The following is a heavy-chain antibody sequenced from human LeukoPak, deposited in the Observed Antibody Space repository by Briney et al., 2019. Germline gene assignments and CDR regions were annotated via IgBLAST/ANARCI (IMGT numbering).Heavy chain of an antibody. CDR1: GFTFSDYA. CDR2: ISGSGHST. CDR3: ARNLNSGSYYYFDP. Sequence: PGGSLRLSCAASGFTFSDYAMAWVRQSPEKGLEWVSAISGSGHSTYYGDSVKGRFTISRDNSRNTLYLQMISLGADDTALYYCARNLNSGSYYYFDPWGLGTLVTVSS. D-gene: IGHD5-12*01. V-gene: IGHV3-23*01. J-gene: IGHJ4*02.